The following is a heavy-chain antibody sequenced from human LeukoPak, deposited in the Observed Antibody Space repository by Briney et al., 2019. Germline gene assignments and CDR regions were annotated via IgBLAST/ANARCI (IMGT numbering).Heavy chain of an antibody. CDR2: IGGSGSNT. V-gene: IGHV3-23*01. CDR3: GRDPNGDYVGAFEF. Sequence: GGSLRLSCVASDFTFPNYAMTWVRLAPGKGLEWVSSIGGSGSNTNYVDSVRGRFTVSRDNSKNTLYLQMNSLRAEDTAVYYCGRDPNGDYVGAFEFWGQGTLVSVSS. CDR1: DFTFPNYA. D-gene: IGHD4-17*01. J-gene: IGHJ3*01.